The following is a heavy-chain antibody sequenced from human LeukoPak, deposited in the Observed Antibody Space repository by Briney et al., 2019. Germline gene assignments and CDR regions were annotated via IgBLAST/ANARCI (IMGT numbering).Heavy chain of an antibody. V-gene: IGHV5-51*01. CDR3: ARLLRNIAAAVYYFDY. CDR2: IYPGDSDI. D-gene: IGHD6-13*01. CDR1: GDIFTSYW. J-gene: IGHJ4*02. Sequence: GESLKISCKGSGDIFTSYWIGWVRQRPGKGLEWMGIIYPGDSDIRYSPSFQGQVTISADKSISTAYLQWSSLKASDTAMYYCARLLRNIAAAVYYFDYWGQGTLVTVSS.